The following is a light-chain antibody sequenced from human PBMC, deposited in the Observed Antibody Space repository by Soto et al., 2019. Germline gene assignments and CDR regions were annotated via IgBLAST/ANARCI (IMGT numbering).Light chain of an antibody. CDR2: DAS. CDR3: QQFNNNLRNLLIT. CDR1: QGINSA. J-gene: IGKJ4*01. Sequence: AIQLTQSPSSLSASVGDKITITCRASQGINSALAWYQQKPGQPPKLLIYDASSLQSGVPSRFSGSGSGTDFTLTISSLQPDDFATYYCQQFNNNLRNLLITFGGGTKVEIK. V-gene: IGKV1D-13*01.